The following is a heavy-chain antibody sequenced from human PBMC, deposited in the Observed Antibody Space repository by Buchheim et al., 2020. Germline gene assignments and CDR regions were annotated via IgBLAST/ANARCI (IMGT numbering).Heavy chain of an antibody. V-gene: IGHV3-7*01. D-gene: IGHD1-1*01. CDR2: IKQDGSEK. Sequence: EVQLVESGGGLVQPGGSPRLSCAASGFTFSSYWMSWVRQAPGKGLEWVANIKQDGSEKYYVDSVKGRFTISRDNAKNSLYLQMNSLRAEDTAVYYCARVPVGSWAVLERTYYFDYWGQGTL. CDR1: GFTFSSYW. J-gene: IGHJ4*02. CDR3: ARVPVGSWAVLERTYYFDY.